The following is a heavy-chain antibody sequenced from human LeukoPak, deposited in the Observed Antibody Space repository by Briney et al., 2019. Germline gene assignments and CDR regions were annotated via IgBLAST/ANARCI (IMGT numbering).Heavy chain of an antibody. CDR1: GFTFSSYW. CDR2: IKSDGSST. Sequence: GGSLRLSCAASGFTFSSYWMYWVRQAPGKGLVWVSRIKSDGSSTSYADSVKGRFTISRDNAKNTLYLQMNSLRAEDTAVYYCAREEYYDSSGYYRNWYFDLWGRGTLVTVSS. D-gene: IGHD3-22*01. V-gene: IGHV3-74*01. J-gene: IGHJ2*01. CDR3: AREEYYDSSGYYRNWYFDL.